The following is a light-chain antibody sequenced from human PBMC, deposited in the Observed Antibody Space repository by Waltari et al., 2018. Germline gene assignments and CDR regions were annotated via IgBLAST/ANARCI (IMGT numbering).Light chain of an antibody. Sequence: QSVLTQPPSVSAAPGQRVTISSPGGRSHIGNNYVSWYRQFPGTAPKLLIYENSERPSGMPGRFSGSKSGTSATLDITGLQAGDEADYYCGTWDSSLSGAVFGGGTHLTVL. J-gene: IGLJ7*01. CDR1: RSHIGNNY. CDR3: GTWDSSLSGAV. V-gene: IGLV1-51*02. CDR2: ENS.